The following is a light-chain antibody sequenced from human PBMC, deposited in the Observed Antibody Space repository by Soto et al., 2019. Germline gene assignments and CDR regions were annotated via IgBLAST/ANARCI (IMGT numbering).Light chain of an antibody. CDR1: SSDVGGYNY. J-gene: IGLJ1*01. CDR3: TSYAGSLIYV. Sequence: QSALTQPPSASGSPGQSVTISCTGTSSDVGGYNYVSWYQQHPGKASKLMIYEVSKRPSGVPDRFSGSKSGNTASLTVSGLQAEDEADYYCTSYAGSLIYVFGTGTKLTVL. V-gene: IGLV2-8*01. CDR2: EVS.